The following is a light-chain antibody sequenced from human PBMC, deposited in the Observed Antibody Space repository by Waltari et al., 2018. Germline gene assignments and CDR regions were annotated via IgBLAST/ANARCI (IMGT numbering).Light chain of an antibody. V-gene: IGKV3-15*01. CDR2: GAS. Sequence: EVVMTQSPATLSVSPGERATLSCRASQSISINLVWYQQKPGQAPRLLMYGASTRATDIPARFSVSGSGTEFTLTISSLQSEDAAVYYCQQFNDWPRTFGQGTKVEIK. CDR3: QQFNDWPRT. J-gene: IGKJ1*01. CDR1: QSISIN.